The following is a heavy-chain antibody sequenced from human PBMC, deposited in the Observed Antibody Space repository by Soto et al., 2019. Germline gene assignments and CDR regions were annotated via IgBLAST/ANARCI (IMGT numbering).Heavy chain of an antibody. CDR3: ARKLSGAVQGWAYGMDV. Sequence: EVHLVESGGGLMQPGGSLRLSCAASGFTVSTYNMIWVRQAPVKGLEWVSVTYSGGSTQYADSVKGRFTVSRDNYKNTLYLQMSSLRDEDTAVYYCARKLSGAVQGWAYGMDVWGRGTTVTVSS. V-gene: IGHV3-53*02. D-gene: IGHD1-26*01. CDR2: TYSGGST. J-gene: IGHJ6*02. CDR1: GFTVSTYN.